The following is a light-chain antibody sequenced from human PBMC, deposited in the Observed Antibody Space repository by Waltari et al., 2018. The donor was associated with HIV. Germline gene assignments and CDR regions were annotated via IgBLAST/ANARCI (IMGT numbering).Light chain of an antibody. CDR1: SSDVGGYNY. CDR2: EVT. CDR3: SSYAGSSNLRV. Sequence: QSALTQPPSASGSPGQSVTISCTGTSSDVGGYNYVSWYQQHPGKAPTLMIYEVTNRPSGVPDRFSGSKAGNTASLTVSGLQAEDEADYYCSSYAGSSNLRVFGGGTKLTGL. V-gene: IGLV2-8*01. J-gene: IGLJ2*01.